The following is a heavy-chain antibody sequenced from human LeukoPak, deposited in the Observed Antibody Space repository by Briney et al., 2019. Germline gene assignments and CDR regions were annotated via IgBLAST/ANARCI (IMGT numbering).Heavy chain of an antibody. V-gene: IGHV3-23*01. J-gene: IGHJ4*02. CDR3: AKAVIRDIVVVAIDY. Sequence: GGSLRLSCAASGFTFSSYAMSWVRQAPGKGLEWVSAISGSGGSIYYADSVKGRFTISRDNSKNTLYLQMNSLRAEDTAVYYCAKAVIRDIVVVAIDYWGQGTLVTVSS. CDR1: GFTFSSYA. CDR2: ISGSGGSI. D-gene: IGHD2-15*01.